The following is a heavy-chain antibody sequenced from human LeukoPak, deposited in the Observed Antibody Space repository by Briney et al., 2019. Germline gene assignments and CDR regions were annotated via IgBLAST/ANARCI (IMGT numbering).Heavy chain of an antibody. J-gene: IGHJ6*02. CDR3: ARVGVPAATYYYYYGMDV. V-gene: IGHV3-30-3*01. CDR2: ISYDGSNK. CDR1: GFTFSSYA. Sequence: GRSLRLSCAASGFTFSSYAMHWVRQAPGKGLEWVAVISYDGSNKYYADSVKGRFTISRDNAKNSLYLQMNSLRAEDTAVYYCARVGVPAATYYYYYGMDVWGQGTTVTVSS. D-gene: IGHD2-2*01.